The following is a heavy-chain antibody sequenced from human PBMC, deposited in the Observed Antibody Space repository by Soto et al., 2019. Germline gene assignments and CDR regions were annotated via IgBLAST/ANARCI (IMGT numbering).Heavy chain of an antibody. Sequence: EVQLLESGGGLVQPGGSLRLSCAASGLTFSSYGMTWVRQAPGKGLEWVSAISGSGDTYNVDSLKGRFTISRDNSKSTVFLQMNSLRAEDTAVYYCATYGGDSGGFEYFKYWGQGTLVTVSS. CDR3: ATYGGDSGGFEYFKY. CDR2: ISGSGDT. V-gene: IGHV3-23*01. D-gene: IGHD2-21*02. CDR1: GLTFSSYG. J-gene: IGHJ1*01.